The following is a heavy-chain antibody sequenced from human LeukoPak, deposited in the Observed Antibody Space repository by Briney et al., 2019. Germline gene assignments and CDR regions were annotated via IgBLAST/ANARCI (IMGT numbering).Heavy chain of an antibody. CDR3: ARREYSSSWFDAFYI. D-gene: IGHD6-13*01. V-gene: IGHV1-18*01. CDR1: GYTFTSYG. Sequence: ASVKVSCKASGYTFTSYGISWVRQAPGQGLEWMGWISAYNGNTNYAQKLQGRVTMTTDTSTSTAYMELRSLRSDDTALYYCARREYSSSWFDAFYIWGQGKMVTVSS. J-gene: IGHJ3*02. CDR2: ISAYNGNT.